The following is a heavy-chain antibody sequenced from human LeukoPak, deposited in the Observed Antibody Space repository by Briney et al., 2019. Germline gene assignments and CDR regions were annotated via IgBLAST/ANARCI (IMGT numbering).Heavy chain of an antibody. Sequence: GGSLRLSCAASGFTFSSYEMNWVRQAPGKGLEWVSYISSSGSTIYYADSVKGRFTISRDNAKNSLYLQMNSLRAEDTAVYYCARDHRSQYSSSWYGGIYFDYWAREPWSPSPQ. J-gene: IGHJ4*02. CDR3: ARDHRSQYSSSWYGGIYFDY. V-gene: IGHV3-48*03. CDR2: ISSSGSTI. D-gene: IGHD6-13*01. CDR1: GFTFSSYE.